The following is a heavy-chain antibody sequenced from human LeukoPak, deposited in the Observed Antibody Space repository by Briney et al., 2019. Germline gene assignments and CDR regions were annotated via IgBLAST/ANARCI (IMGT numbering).Heavy chain of an antibody. D-gene: IGHD1-26*01. Sequence: SETLSLTCTVSGGSISSSSYYWGWIRQPPGKGLEWIGSIYYSGSTYYNPSLKSRVTISVDASKNQFSLKLSSVTAADTAVYYCARHSPVGIYYFDYWGQGTLVTVSS. J-gene: IGHJ4*02. CDR1: GGSISSSSYY. CDR3: ARHSPVGIYYFDY. V-gene: IGHV4-39*01. CDR2: IYYSGST.